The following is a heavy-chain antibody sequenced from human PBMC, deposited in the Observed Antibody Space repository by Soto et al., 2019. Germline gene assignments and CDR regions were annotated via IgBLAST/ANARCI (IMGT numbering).Heavy chain of an antibody. CDR3: ASWGVRGVKSDSYFDY. J-gene: IGHJ4*02. Sequence: QVQLQESGPGLVKPSQTLSLTYTVSGGSISSGGYYWSWIRQHPGKGLEWIGYIYYSGSTYYNPSLERRVAIPVDTSKNRCSLKLSSVTAADTAVYYCASWGVRGVKSDSYFDYWGQGTLVTVSS. D-gene: IGHD3-10*01. V-gene: IGHV4-31*03. CDR2: IYYSGST. CDR1: GGSISSGGYY.